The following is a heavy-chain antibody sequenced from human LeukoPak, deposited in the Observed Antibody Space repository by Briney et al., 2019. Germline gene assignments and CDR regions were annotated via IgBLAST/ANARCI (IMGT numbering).Heavy chain of an antibody. Sequence: ASVKVSGKASGYTFSGYYVHWVRQAPGQGLEWMGWINPNSGGTNYAQKSQGRVTMTRDTSISTAYMELRRLGSDDTAVYYCARGFAEEGTTTGAFDIWGHGTMVTVSS. CDR2: INPNSGGT. V-gene: IGHV1-2*02. CDR1: GYTFSGYY. J-gene: IGHJ3*02. CDR3: ARGFAEEGTTTGAFDI. D-gene: IGHD1-7*01.